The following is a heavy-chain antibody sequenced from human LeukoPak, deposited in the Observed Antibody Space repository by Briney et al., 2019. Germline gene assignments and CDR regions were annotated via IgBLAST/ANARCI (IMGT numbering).Heavy chain of an antibody. J-gene: IGHJ5*02. Sequence: SQTLSLTCTVSGGSISSGSYYWSWIRQPAGKGLEWIGRIYTSGITNYNPSLKSRVTISVDTSKNQFSLKLSSVTAADTAVYYGARSIGWLPSTNVVTAKGWFDPWGQGTLVTVSS. CDR2: IYTSGIT. CDR3: ARSIGWLPSTNVVTAKGWFDP. CDR1: GGSISSGSYY. D-gene: IGHD2-21*02. V-gene: IGHV4-61*02.